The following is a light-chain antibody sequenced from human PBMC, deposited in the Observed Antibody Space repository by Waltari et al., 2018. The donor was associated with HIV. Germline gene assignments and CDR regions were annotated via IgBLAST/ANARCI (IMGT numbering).Light chain of an antibody. CDR2: QAS. CDR1: QSISTW. CDR3: QQYNSYWWT. V-gene: IGKV1-5*03. J-gene: IGKJ2*02. Sequence: DIQMTQSPSTLSASVGDRVTITCRSSQSISTWLAWYQQKPGKAPKVLSYQASSLDSGVPSRFSGSGSGTEFTLTISSLQPDDFATYYCQQYNSYWWTFGQGTKLEIK.